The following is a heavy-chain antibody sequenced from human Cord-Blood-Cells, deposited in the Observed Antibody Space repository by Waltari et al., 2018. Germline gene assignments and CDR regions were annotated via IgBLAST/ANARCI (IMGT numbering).Heavy chain of an antibody. CDR1: GGSFSGYY. Sequence: QVQLQQWGAGLLKPSETLSLTCAVYGGSFSGYYWSWIRQPPGKGLEWIGEINHSGSTNSNPSLKSRVTISVDTSKNQFSLKLSSVTAADTAVYYCARVDYRTIAAAGSDYWGQGTLVTVSS. CDR3: ARVDYRTIAAAGSDY. D-gene: IGHD6-13*01. V-gene: IGHV4-34*01. CDR2: INHSGST. J-gene: IGHJ4*02.